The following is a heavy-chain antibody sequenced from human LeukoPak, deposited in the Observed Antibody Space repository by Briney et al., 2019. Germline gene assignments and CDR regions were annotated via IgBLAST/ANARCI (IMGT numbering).Heavy chain of an antibody. V-gene: IGHV3-48*03. D-gene: IGHD1-26*01. CDR1: GFTFSSYE. CDR2: ISSTGNTK. J-gene: IGHJ4*02. CDR3: ARDPSGSTGYFDY. Sequence: GGSLRLSCAAPGFTFSSYEMNWVRQTPRKGLEWLSYISSTGNTKKYTDSVKGRFIISRDNAKNSLFLQMNSLRAEDTAVYYCARDPSGSTGYFDYWGQGILVTVSP.